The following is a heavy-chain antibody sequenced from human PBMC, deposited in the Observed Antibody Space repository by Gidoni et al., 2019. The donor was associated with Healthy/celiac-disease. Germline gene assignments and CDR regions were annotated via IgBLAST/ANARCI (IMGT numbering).Heavy chain of an antibody. V-gene: IGHV3-23*01. Sequence: EVQLLASGGGLVQPGGYLRLSCAASGFTFSSYAMSWVRQAPGKGLEWVSAISGSGGSTYYADSVKGRFTISRDNSKNTLYLQMNSLRAEDTAVYYCAKEQILDYYDSSGRTRGHMDVWGQGTTVTVSS. CDR2: ISGSGGST. J-gene: IGHJ6*02. D-gene: IGHD3-22*01. CDR1: GFTFSSYA. CDR3: AKEQILDYYDSSGRTRGHMDV.